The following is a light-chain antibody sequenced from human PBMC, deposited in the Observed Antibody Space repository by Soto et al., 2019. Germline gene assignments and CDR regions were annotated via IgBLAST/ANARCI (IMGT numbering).Light chain of an antibody. CDR3: SSYTTNNPPL. V-gene: IGLV2-14*01. Sequence: QSALTQPASVSESPGQSIAISCTGTSSDVGGYNYVSWYQQHPGKAPKLIIYSVNKRPSGVSDRFSGSKSGNTASLTISGLQAEDEADYYCSSYTTNNPPLFGGGTKLTVL. J-gene: IGLJ3*02. CDR2: SVN. CDR1: SSDVGGYNY.